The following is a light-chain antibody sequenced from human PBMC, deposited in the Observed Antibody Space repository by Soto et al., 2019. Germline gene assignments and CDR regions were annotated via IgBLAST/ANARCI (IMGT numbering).Light chain of an antibody. CDR2: DVS. CDR3: SSYTSSSTRV. V-gene: IGLV2-14*01. Sequence: QSALTQPASVSGSPGQSITISCTGTSSDVGGYNYVSWYQQHPGKAPKLMIYDVSNRPSGVSNRFSGSKSGNTASLTISGLQAEDEADYYCSSYTSSSTRVFDGGTKLTVL. J-gene: IGLJ2*01. CDR1: SSDVGGYNY.